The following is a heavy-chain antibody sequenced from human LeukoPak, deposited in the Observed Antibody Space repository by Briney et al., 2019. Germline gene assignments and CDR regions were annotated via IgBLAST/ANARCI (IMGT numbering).Heavy chain of an antibody. Sequence: GASVKVSCKVSGYTLTELSMHWVRQAPGKGLEWMGGFDPEDGETIYAQKFQGRVTMTEDTSTDTAYMELSSLRSEDTAVYYCATNYYYGSGSYPKINDYWGQGTLVTVFS. J-gene: IGHJ4*02. CDR1: GYTLTELS. V-gene: IGHV1-24*01. D-gene: IGHD3-10*01. CDR2: FDPEDGET. CDR3: ATNYYYGSGSYPKINDY.